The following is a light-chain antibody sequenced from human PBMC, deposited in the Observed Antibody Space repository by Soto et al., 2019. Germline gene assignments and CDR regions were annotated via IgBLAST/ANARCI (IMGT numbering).Light chain of an antibody. CDR3: AAWDDSLNGQV. CDR2: SNN. Sequence: QSVLTQPHSASGTPGHRVTISCSGSSSNIGSNTVNWYQQLPGTAPKLLIYSNNQRPSGVPDRFSGSKSGTSASLAISGLQSEDEADYYCAAWDDSLNGQVFGTGTKVTVL. J-gene: IGLJ1*01. CDR1: SSNIGSNT. V-gene: IGLV1-44*01.